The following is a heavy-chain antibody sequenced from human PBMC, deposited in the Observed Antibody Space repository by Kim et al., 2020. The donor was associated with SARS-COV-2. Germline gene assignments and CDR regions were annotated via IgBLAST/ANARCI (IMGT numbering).Heavy chain of an antibody. D-gene: IGHD2-21*02. CDR2: ISGSGGST. Sequence: GGSLRLTCAASGFTFSSYAMSWVRQAPGKGLEWVSAISGSGGSTYYADSVKGRFTISRDNSKNTLYLQMNSLRAEDTAVYYCAKHGFSYCGGDCSGWYFDLWGRGTLVTVSS. CDR1: GFTFSSYA. V-gene: IGHV3-23*01. CDR3: AKHGFSYCGGDCSGWYFDL. J-gene: IGHJ2*01.